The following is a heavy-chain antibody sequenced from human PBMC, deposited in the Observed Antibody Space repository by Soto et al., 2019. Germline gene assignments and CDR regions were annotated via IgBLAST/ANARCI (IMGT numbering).Heavy chain of an antibody. D-gene: IGHD2-21*02. Sequence: LRLSCVASGFTFSNSAMSWVRHVPGKGPEWAAGIRSSGGHTNYADSVKGRFTISRDNSKDTLYLQMNSLRAEDTALYYCAKVQEFCGFNCYIVDSWGQGVLVTVSS. CDR3: AKVQEFCGFNCYIVDS. V-gene: IGHV3-23*01. CDR1: GFTFSNSA. CDR2: IRSSGGHT. J-gene: IGHJ4*02.